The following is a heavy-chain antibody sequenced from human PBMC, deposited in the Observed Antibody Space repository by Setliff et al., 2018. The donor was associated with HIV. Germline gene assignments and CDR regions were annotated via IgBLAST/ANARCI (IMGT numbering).Heavy chain of an antibody. CDR1: GYAFTVYY. V-gene: IGHV1-2*02. J-gene: IGHJ4*02. CDR2: TNTNSGDT. CDR3: ARGLTTVTAVDY. D-gene: IGHD4-17*01. Sequence: GASVKVSCKASGYAFTVYYVHWVRQAPGRGLEWMGWTNTNSGDTNFAQKFQGRVTMTRDTSISTAYMELSGLRSDDTAIYYCARGLTTVTAVDYWGQGALVTVSS.